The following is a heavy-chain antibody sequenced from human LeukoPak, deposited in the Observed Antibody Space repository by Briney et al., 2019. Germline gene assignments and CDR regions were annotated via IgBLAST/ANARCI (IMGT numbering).Heavy chain of an antibody. D-gene: IGHD6-19*01. CDR3: ARESRGSDYDS. V-gene: IGHV1-2*02. Sequence: ASVRVSCKASGYTFTGYYIHWVRQATGQGLEWMGWVNPNSGGTNYAQKFQGRVTMTRDTSISTAYMELSRLTSDDTAVYYCARESRGSDYDSWGQGTLVTVSS. CDR2: VNPNSGGT. J-gene: IGHJ4*02. CDR1: GYTFTGYY.